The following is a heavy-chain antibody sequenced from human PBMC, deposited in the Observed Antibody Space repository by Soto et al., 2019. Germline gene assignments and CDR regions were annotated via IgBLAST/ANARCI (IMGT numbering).Heavy chain of an antibody. D-gene: IGHD2-2*01. V-gene: IGHV1-69*11. CDR1: GDSFSTYA. CDR3: ATDSGIVAVPAAMGFDY. Sequence: QVQLVQSGAQVKKPGSSVKVSCKASGDSFSTYAVSWVRQAPGQGLEWMGKIIPLLRSTTYAQKFRGRVTITADETTSTDYMDLTRLTAEDTAVYYCATDSGIVAVPAAMGFDYWGQGTLVTVSS. CDR2: IIPLLRST. J-gene: IGHJ4*02.